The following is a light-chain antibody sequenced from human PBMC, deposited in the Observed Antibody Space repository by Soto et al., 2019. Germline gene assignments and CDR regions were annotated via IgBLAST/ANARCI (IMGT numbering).Light chain of an antibody. V-gene: IGLV2-18*02. Sequence: QPVLTQPPSVSGSPGQSVTISCTGTSSDVGSYNRVSWYQQPPGTAPKLMIYEVSNRPSGVPDRFSGSKSGNTASLTISGLQAEDEADYYCSSYTSSSTFVFGGGTKVTVL. CDR2: EVS. CDR1: SSDVGSYNR. J-gene: IGLJ2*01. CDR3: SSYTSSSTFV.